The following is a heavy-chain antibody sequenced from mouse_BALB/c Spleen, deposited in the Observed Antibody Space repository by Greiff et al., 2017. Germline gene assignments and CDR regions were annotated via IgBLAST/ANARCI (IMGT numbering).Heavy chain of an antibody. V-gene: IGHV3-8*02. CDR3: ARSGDHGYDDGAWFAY. CDR2: ISYSGST. Sequence: EVQLQESGPSLVKPSQTLSLTCSVTGDSITSGYWNWIRKFPGNKLEYMGYISYSGSTYYNPFLKRRISITRDTSKNQYYLQLNSVTTEDTATYYCARSGDHGYDDGAWFAYWGQGTLVTVAA. D-gene: IGHD2-2*01. J-gene: IGHJ3*01. CDR1: GDSITSGY.